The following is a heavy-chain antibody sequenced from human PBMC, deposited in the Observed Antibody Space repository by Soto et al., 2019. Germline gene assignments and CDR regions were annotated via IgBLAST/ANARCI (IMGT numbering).Heavy chain of an antibody. V-gene: IGHV5-51*01. D-gene: IGHD1-1*01. CDR2: IYPGDSDT. Sequence: GESLKISCKGSGYSFTSYWIGWVRQMPGKGLEWMGIIYPGDSDTRYSPSFQGQVTISADKSISTAYLQWSSLKASDTAMYYCARHSHPRDWNVFSLEDYFDYWGQGTLVTVSS. CDR1: GYSFTSYW. CDR3: ARHSHPRDWNVFSLEDYFDY. J-gene: IGHJ4*02.